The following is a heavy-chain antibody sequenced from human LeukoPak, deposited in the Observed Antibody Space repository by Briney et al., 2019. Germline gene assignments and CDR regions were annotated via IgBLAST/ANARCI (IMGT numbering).Heavy chain of an antibody. J-gene: IGHJ4*02. CDR2: ISAYNGNT. CDR3: ASGYCSGGSCYSIDY. D-gene: IGHD2-15*01. V-gene: IGHV1-18*01. CDR1: GYTFTNYG. Sequence: ASVKVSCKASGYTFTNYGISWVRQAPGQGLEWMGWISAYNGNTNYAQKLQGRVTMTTDTSTSTAYMELRSLRSDDTAVYYCASGYCSGGSCYSIDYWGQGTLVTVSS.